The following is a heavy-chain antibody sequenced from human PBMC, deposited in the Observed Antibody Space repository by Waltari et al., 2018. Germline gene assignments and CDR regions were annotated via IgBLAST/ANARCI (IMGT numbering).Heavy chain of an antibody. CDR1: GFTVSSTN. V-gene: IGHV3-66*02. CDR3: ATARDEHTAMVYFDN. CDR2: RYPAGSA. Sequence: EVKLVESGGGLVHPGGSLRLSCAASGFTVSSTNMSWVRPAPGKGPECVAIRYPAGSAYNADSVEGRFTMSRDISNNMVHLQMNRLRLEDSATYYCATARDEHTAMVYFDNWGQGTLVSVSS. J-gene: IGHJ4*02. D-gene: IGHD5-18*01.